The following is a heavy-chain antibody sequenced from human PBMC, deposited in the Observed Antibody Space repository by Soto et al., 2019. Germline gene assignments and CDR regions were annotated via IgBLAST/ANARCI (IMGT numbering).Heavy chain of an antibody. CDR3: AREGRYYDSSGYHYYYGMDV. V-gene: IGHV4-31*03. D-gene: IGHD3-22*01. CDR2: IYYRWST. J-gene: IGHJ6*02. CDR1: GGSISSCGYY. Sequence: QVQLQESGPGLVKPSQTLSLTCTVSGGSISSCGYYWSWIRQHPVNGLEGVGDIYYRWSTCYNPSLKSRITISVATSKNRFSLKLGSVPATDTAVYYCAREGRYYDSSGYHYYYGMDVWGQGDTVTVSS.